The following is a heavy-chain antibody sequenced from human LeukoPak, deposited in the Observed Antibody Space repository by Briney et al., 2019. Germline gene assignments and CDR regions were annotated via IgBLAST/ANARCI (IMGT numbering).Heavy chain of an antibody. CDR2: IKKDGSEK. J-gene: IGHJ6*04. V-gene: IGHV3-7*01. CDR3: AELGITMIGGV. CDR1: GFTFSRYW. Sequence: GGSLRLSCAASGFTFSRYWMSWVRQAPGKGLEWVANIKKDGSEKYYVDSVKGRFTISRDNAKNSLFLQMNSLRAEDTAVYYCAELGITMIGGVWGKGTTVTISS. D-gene: IGHD3-10*02.